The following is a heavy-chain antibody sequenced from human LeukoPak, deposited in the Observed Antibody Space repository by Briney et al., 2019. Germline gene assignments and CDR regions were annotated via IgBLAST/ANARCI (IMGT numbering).Heavy chain of an antibody. J-gene: IGHJ4*02. V-gene: IGHV3-48*03. CDR2: ISSSGSTI. CDR3: SREDASSQDY. Sequence: GGSLRLSCAASGFTFSSYEMNWVRQAPGKGLEWVSYISSSGSTIYYADSVKGRFTISRDNAKNSLYLQMNSLRAEDTAVYYCSREDASSQDYWGQGTLVTVSS. CDR1: GFTFSSYE. D-gene: IGHD6-13*01.